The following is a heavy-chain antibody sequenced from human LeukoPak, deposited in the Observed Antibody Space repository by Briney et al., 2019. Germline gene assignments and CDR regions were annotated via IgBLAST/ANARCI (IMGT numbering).Heavy chain of an antibody. CDR1: GFTFSSHG. V-gene: IGHV3-30*19. Sequence: GGSLRLSCVGSGFTFSSHGLHWVRQAPGKGLEWVAVISYDGSNKYYADSVKGRFTISRDNSKNTLYPQMNSLRAEDTAVYYCARDYGIVGATGYYYYMDVWGKGTTDTVSS. D-gene: IGHD1-26*01. CDR3: ARDYGIVGATGYYYYMDV. J-gene: IGHJ6*03. CDR2: ISYDGSNK.